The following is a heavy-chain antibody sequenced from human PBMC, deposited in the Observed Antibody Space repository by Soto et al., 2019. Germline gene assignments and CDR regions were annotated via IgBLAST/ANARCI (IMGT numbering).Heavy chain of an antibody. D-gene: IGHD3-10*01. V-gene: IGHV4-34*01. CDR1: GGSFSGYY. Sequence: SETLSLTCAVYGGSFSGYYWSWIRQPPGKGLEWIGEINHSGSTNYNPSLKSRVTISVDTSKNQFSLKLSSVTAADTAVYYCARVFAVDGSGSYSSDYWGQGTLVTISS. J-gene: IGHJ4*02. CDR3: ARVFAVDGSGSYSSDY. CDR2: INHSGST.